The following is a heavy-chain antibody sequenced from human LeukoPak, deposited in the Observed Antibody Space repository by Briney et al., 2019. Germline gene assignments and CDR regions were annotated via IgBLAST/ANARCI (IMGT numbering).Heavy chain of an antibody. J-gene: IGHJ3*02. Sequence: GGSLRLSCAASGFTFNNYGMHWVRQAPGKGLEWVAVISYHGSNKYYGDSGKGRFTISRDNSKNTLYLQMNSLRAEDTAVYYCAKRGNGSGQSFDIWGQGTMVTVSS. CDR1: GFTFNNYG. D-gene: IGHD3-10*01. V-gene: IGHV3-30*18. CDR2: ISYHGSNK. CDR3: AKRGNGSGQSFDI.